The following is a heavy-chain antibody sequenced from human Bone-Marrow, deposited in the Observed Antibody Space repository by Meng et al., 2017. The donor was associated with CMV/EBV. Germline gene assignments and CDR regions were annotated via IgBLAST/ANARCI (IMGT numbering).Heavy chain of an antibody. CDR1: GYTSSSYA. D-gene: IGHD5-18*01. V-gene: IGHV3-23*04. CDR3: ASTWIQLWSDFDY. Sequence: GQLAQSGAEGNKPRSSAKVSCKASGYTSSSYAWSWVRQAPGKGLEWVSAISGSGGSTYYADSVKGRFTISRDNSKNTLYLQMNSLKAEDTAVYYCASTWIQLWSDFDYWGQGTLVTVSS. CDR2: ISGSGGST. J-gene: IGHJ4*02.